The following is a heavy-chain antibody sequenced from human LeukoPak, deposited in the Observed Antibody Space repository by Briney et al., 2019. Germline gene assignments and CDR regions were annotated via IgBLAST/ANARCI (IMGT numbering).Heavy chain of an antibody. V-gene: IGHV1-18*01. D-gene: IGHD3-9*01. J-gene: IGHJ4*02. CDR2: ISAYNGNT. CDR1: GGTFSSYA. Sequence: ASVKVSCKASGGTFSSYAISWVRQAPGQGLEWMGWISAYNGNTNYAQKPQGRVTMTTDTSTSTAYMELRSLRSDDTAVYYCARDDDILTLRFQGSDYWGQGTLVTVSS. CDR3: ARDDDILTLRFQGSDY.